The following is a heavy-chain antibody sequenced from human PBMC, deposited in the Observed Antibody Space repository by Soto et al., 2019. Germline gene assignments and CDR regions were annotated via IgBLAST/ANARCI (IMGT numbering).Heavy chain of an antibody. CDR3: ARQMGWVDTAMDYHYYYYMDV. CDR1: GYTFTSYG. J-gene: IGHJ6*03. D-gene: IGHD5-18*01. Sequence: ASVKVSCKASGYTFTSYGISWVRQAPGQGLEWMGWISAYNGNTNYAQKLQGRVTMTTDTSTSTAYMELRSLRSDDTAVYYCARQMGWVDTAMDYHYYYYMDVWGKGTTVTVSS. CDR2: ISAYNGNT. V-gene: IGHV1-18*01.